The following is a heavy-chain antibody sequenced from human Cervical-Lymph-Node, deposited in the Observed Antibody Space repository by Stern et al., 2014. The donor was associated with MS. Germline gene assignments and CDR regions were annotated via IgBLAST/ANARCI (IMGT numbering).Heavy chain of an antibody. CDR2: VSFRGST. CDR3: ARVYYYDRRDAFDI. V-gene: IGHV4-31*03. Sequence: VQLVESGPGLVKASQTLSLTCSVSGGSIASGGNSWNWIRQHPGKGLEWMAYVSFRGSTYYNPSLRSRLTISLDTSKNQFSLELSSVTAADTAVYYCARVYYYDRRDAFDIWGQGALVTVSS. CDR1: GGSIASGGNS. J-gene: IGHJ3*02. D-gene: IGHD3-22*01.